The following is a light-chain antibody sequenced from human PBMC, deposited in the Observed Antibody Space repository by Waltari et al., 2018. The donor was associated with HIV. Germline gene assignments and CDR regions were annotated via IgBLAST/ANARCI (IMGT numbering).Light chain of an antibody. CDR1: NSNFGRKT. CDR2: DDH. Sequence: QSVLTKPPSASGTPGQRVFITCSGSNSNFGRKTVPWYQHLPGTAPKLLIYDDHMRPSGVPDRFSGSRSGTSASLAIGGLHSEDEAHYFCASWDDSVTGSNWVFGGGTRLTVL. CDR3: ASWDDSVTGSNWV. J-gene: IGLJ3*02. V-gene: IGLV1-44*01.